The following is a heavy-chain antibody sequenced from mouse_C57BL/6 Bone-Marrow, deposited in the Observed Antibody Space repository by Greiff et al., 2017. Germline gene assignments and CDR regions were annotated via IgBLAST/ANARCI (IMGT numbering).Heavy chain of an antibody. D-gene: IGHD1-1*01. CDR1: GFNIKNTY. Sequence: VQLQQSVAELVRPGASVTLSCTASGFNIKNTYMNWVKQRPEQGLEWIGRIDPANGNTKYAQKFQGKATITADTSSSTASLQLSSRTSEDTAIYYCAIDYCASGYFDVGYRGTTVTVSS. CDR3: AIDYCASGYFDV. V-gene: IGHV14-3*01. CDR2: IDPANGNT. J-gene: IGHJ1*03.